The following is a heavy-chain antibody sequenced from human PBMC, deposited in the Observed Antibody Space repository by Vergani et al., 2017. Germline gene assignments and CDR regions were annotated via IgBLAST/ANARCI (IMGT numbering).Heavy chain of an antibody. CDR3: ARDLGYCSGGSCYSATFDY. Sequence: QVQLVQSGAEVKKPGASVKVSCKASGYTFTGYYMHWVRQAPGQGLEWMGWINTNSGGTNYAQKFQGRVTMTRDTSISTAYMELSRLRSDDTAVYYCARDLGYCSGGSCYSATFDYWGQGTLVTVSS. J-gene: IGHJ4*02. CDR2: INTNSGGT. CDR1: GYTFTGYY. D-gene: IGHD2-15*01. V-gene: IGHV1-2*02.